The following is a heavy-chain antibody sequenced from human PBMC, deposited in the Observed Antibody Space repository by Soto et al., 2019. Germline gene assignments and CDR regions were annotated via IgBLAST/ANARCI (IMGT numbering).Heavy chain of an antibody. CDR2: ISSSSSYI. D-gene: IGHD2-2*02. CDR1: GCTFSSYS. Sequence: GGSLILSGSASGCTFSSYSRNWVRQAPGKWLEWVSSISSSSSYIYYADSVKGRFTISRDNAKNSLYLQMNSLRAEDTAVYYCARSPAGYCSSTSCYNFDNWGQGTLVTVSS. CDR3: ARSPAGYCSSTSCYNFDN. V-gene: IGHV3-21*01. J-gene: IGHJ4*02.